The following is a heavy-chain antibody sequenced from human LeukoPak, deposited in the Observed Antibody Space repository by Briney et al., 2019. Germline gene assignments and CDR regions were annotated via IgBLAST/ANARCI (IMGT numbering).Heavy chain of an antibody. CDR1: GFTFDDYA. V-gene: IGHV3-9*01. D-gene: IGHD4-23*01. CDR3: AKAPVVKGSYYHYDYMAV. Sequence: PGGSLRLSCAASGFTFDDYAIHWVRQAPGKGLEWVSGIRWNSGSIGYADSVKGRFTISRDKAKTSLYLEMNSLRAEDTALYYCAKAPVVKGSYYHYDYMAVWGKGTTVTVSS. J-gene: IGHJ6*03. CDR2: IRWNSGSI.